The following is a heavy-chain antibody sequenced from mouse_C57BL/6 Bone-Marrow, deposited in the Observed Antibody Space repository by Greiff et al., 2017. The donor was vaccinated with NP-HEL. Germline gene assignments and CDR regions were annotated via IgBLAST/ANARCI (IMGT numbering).Heavy chain of an antibody. Sequence: EVKLQESGPGLVKPSQSLSLTCSVTGYSITSGYYWNWIRQFPGNKLEWMGYISYDGSNNYNPSLKNRISITRDTSKNQFFLKLNSVTTEDTATYYCARDRILMDYWGQGTSVTVSS. CDR3: ARDRILMDY. V-gene: IGHV3-6*01. CDR1: GYSITSGYY. J-gene: IGHJ4*01. CDR2: ISYDGSN.